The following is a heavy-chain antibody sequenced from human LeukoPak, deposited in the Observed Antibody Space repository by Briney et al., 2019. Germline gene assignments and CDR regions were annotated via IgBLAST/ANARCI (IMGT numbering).Heavy chain of an antibody. Sequence: GGSRRLSCAASGFTFSSYAMHWVRQAPGKGLEWVAVISYDGSNKYYADSVKGRFTISRDNSKNTLYLQMNSLRAEDTAVYYCARGAVGLFCSSTSCSRGHLDYWGQGTLVTVSS. D-gene: IGHD2-2*01. CDR2: ISYDGSNK. V-gene: IGHV3-30-3*01. CDR1: GFTFSSYA. CDR3: ARGAVGLFCSSTSCSRGHLDY. J-gene: IGHJ4*02.